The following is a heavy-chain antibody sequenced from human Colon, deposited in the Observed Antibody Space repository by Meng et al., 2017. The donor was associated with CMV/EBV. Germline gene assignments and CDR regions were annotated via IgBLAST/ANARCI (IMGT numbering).Heavy chain of an antibody. CDR2: IGINGDP. CDR1: GFTFRIYD. CDR3: ARGLSGTSDEDYSYFYDMDV. V-gene: IGHV3-13*05. J-gene: IGHJ6*02. Sequence: GGSLRLSCAASGFTFRIYDMHWVRQAPGKGLEWVSGIGINGDPYYPDSVKGRFTIFRENAKNSLYLQVYSLRAGDTAVYFCARGLSGTSDEDYSYFYDMDVWGQGTTVTVSS. D-gene: IGHD1-26*01.